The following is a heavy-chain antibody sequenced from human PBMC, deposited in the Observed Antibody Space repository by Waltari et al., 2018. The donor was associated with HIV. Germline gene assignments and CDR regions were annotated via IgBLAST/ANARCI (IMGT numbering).Heavy chain of an antibody. CDR3: ATDFSGMVRAYSYYSLDV. D-gene: IGHD3-10*01. V-gene: IGHV1-24*01. Sequence: QVQLVQSGAEVKKPGASVKVSCKVSGHTLSELSMHWVQQVPGKGLEWMGNFDPEDDETIYAQKFQGRVTMTEDTSSDTAYMELSSLTSGDTAVYYCATDFSGMVRAYSYYSLDVWGQGTTVTVSS. CDR2: FDPEDDET. J-gene: IGHJ6*02. CDR1: GHTLSELS.